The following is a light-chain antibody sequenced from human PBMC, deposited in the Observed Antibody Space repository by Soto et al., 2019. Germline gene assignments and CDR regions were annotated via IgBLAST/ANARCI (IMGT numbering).Light chain of an antibody. Sequence: QSVLTQPPSVSAAPGQKVTISCSGSSSNIGNNYVSWYQQLPGTAPKLLIYDNNKRPSGIPDRFSGSKSGTLATLGITGLQTGEEADFYWGTWENSLGAGVFGGGTKLAGL. J-gene: IGLJ2*01. CDR3: GTWENSLGAGV. V-gene: IGLV1-51*01. CDR1: SSNIGNNY. CDR2: DNN.